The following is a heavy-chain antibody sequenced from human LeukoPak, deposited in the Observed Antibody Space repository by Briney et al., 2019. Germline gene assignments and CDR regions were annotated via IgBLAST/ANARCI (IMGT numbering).Heavy chain of an antibody. CDR3: ARGNRGYFDSGQDAFDY. V-gene: IGHV3-13*01. D-gene: IGHD3-9*01. CDR2: IGTAGDT. J-gene: IGHJ4*02. CDR1: GFTFSSYD. Sequence: GGSLRLSCAASGFTFSSYDMHWDRQAPGKGLEWVSAIGTAGDTYYPGSVKGRFTISRENGKNSLYLQMNSLRAGDTAVYYCARGNRGYFDSGQDAFDYWGQGTLVTVSS.